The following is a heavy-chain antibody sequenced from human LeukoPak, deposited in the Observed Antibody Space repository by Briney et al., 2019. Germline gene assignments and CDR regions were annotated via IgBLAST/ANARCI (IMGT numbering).Heavy chain of an antibody. CDR2: ISPSGGST. D-gene: IGHD1-26*01. CDR1: GYIFTSYY. Sequence: GASVKVSCKASGYIFTSYYMHWVRQAPGQGLEWMGIISPSGGSTSYTQKFQGRVTMTRDTSTSTVYMELSSLRSEDTAVYYCARGSGAQGRRWDYWGQGTLVTVSS. CDR3: ARGSGAQGRRWDY. J-gene: IGHJ4*02. V-gene: IGHV1-46*03.